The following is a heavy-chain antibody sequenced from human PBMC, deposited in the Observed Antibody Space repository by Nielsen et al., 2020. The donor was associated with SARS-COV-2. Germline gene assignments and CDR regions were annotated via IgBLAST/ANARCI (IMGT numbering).Heavy chain of an antibody. V-gene: IGHV3-66*01. Sequence: WIRQPPGKGLEWVSIIYDGDSTDYADSVKGRFTISRDSSKNTLSLQMDSLRAEDTAVYYCARCRYSGGRGLGPRYGDFANWFDPWGQGTLVTVSS. CDR2: IYDGDST. J-gene: IGHJ5*02. CDR3: ARCRYSGGRGLGPRYGDFANWFDP. D-gene: IGHD4-17*01.